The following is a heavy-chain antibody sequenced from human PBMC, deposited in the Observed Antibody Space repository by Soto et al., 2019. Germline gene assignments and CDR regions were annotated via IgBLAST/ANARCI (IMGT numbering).Heavy chain of an antibody. D-gene: IGHD2-2*01. Sequence: PGGSLRLSCAASGFPFSSYAMSWVRQTPGKGLEWVSSISGSGGSTNHVDSVKGRFTISRDGSKNTLYLQMNSLRVEDTAIHYCVKDRYCSSTSCYAGFVYWGQGTLVTVS. CDR1: GFPFSSYA. CDR3: VKDRYCSSTSCYAGFVY. CDR2: ISGSGGST. J-gene: IGHJ4*02. V-gene: IGHV3-23*01.